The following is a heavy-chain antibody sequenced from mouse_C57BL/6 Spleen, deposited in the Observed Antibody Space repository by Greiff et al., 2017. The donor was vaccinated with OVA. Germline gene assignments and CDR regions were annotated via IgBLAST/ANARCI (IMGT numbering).Heavy chain of an antibody. J-gene: IGHJ3*01. CDR2: IYPSDSET. V-gene: IGHV1-61*01. CDR1: GYTFTSYW. CDR3: AREGDYDEGFAY. Sequence: QVQLQQSGAELVRPGSSVKLSCKASGYTFTSYWMDWVKQRPGQGLEWIGNIYPSDSETHYNQKFKDKATLTVDKSSSTAFMQLSSLTSEDSAVYYCAREGDYDEGFAYWGQGTLVTVSA. D-gene: IGHD2-4*01.